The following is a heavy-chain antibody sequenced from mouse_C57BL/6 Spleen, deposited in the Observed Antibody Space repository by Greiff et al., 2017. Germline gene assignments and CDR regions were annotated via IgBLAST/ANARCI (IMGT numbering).Heavy chain of an antibody. Sequence: QVHVKQPGAELVKPGASVKVSCKASGYTFTSYWMHWVKQRPGQGLEWIGRIHPSDSDTNYNQKFKGKATLTVDKSSSTAYMQLSSLTSEDSAVYYCAGAIYYDYPPWFAYWGQGTLVTVSA. D-gene: IGHD2-4*01. CDR1: GYTFTSYW. V-gene: IGHV1-74*01. CDR2: IHPSDSDT. CDR3: AGAIYYDYPPWFAY. J-gene: IGHJ3*01.